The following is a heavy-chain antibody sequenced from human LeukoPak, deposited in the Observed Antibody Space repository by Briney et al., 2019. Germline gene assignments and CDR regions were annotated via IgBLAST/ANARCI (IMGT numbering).Heavy chain of an antibody. J-gene: IGHJ4*02. CDR1: GFTFSSYS. CDR2: ISSSSSYI. D-gene: IGHD6-13*01. Sequence: PGGSLRLSCAASGFTFSSYSMNWVRQAPGKGLEWVSSISSSSSYIYYADSVKGRFTISRDNSKNTLYLQMNSLRAEDTAVYYCARDPLSAEVDYWGQGTLVTVSS. V-gene: IGHV3-21*01. CDR3: ARDPLSAEVDY.